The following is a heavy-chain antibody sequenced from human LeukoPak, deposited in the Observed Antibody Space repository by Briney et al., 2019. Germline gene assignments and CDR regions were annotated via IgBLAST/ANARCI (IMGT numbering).Heavy chain of an antibody. CDR2: LYVSENT. Sequence: SETLSLTWIVSGDSISYGYWSWLRQPPGRGLEWIGHLYVSENTNYSPSLMSRVTISVDTSRNQFSLKMTSVTAADTALYYCARGRVARYRYGLPAPFSFDFWGQGILVSVSS. J-gene: IGHJ4*02. CDR3: ARGRVARYRYGLPAPFSFDF. D-gene: IGHD5-18*01. V-gene: IGHV4-59*01. CDR1: GDSISYGY.